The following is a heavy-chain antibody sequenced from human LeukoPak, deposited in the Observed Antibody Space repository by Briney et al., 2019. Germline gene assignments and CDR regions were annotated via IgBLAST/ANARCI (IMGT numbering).Heavy chain of an antibody. V-gene: IGHV1-69*04. J-gene: IGHJ6*02. D-gene: IGHD3-10*01. CDR2: IIPILGIA. CDR1: GGTFSSYA. CDR3: ARDYYGSGSSQISPLYGMDV. Sequence: GASVKVSCKASGGTFSSYAISWVRQAPGQGLEWMGRIIPILGIANYAQKFQGRVTITADKSTSTAYMELSSLRSEDTAVYYCARDYYGSGSSQISPLYGMDVWGQGTTVTVSS.